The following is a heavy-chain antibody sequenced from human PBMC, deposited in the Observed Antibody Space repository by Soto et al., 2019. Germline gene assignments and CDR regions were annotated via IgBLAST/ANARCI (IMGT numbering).Heavy chain of an antibody. CDR2: IYPNGRT. J-gene: IGHJ4*02. Sequence: QVHLQESGPGLVKPSETLSLTCAVSSSSLDSDHWSWIRQPPGKGLEWIGYIYPNGRTNYNPSLRCRVAISIDKSKNQFSLRLDSVFAADAAVYFCARMRGLGEISPFFDHWGQGTLVTVSS. CDR3: ARMRGLGEISPFFDH. CDR1: SSSLDSDH. V-gene: IGHV4-59*01. D-gene: IGHD3-16*02.